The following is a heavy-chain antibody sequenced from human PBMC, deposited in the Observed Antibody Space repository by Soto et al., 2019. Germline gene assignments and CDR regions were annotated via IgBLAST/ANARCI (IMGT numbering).Heavy chain of an antibody. V-gene: IGHV3-48*04. J-gene: IGHJ6*03. CDR3: ARAYNCSWYYYYYMDV. Sequence: GGSLRLSCAASGFTFSSYSMNWVRQAPGKGLEWVSYISSSSSTIYYADSVKGRFTISRDNAKNSLYLQMNSLRAEDLSVYYCARAYNCSWYYYYYMDVWGKGTTVTVSS. D-gene: IGHD6-13*01. CDR2: ISSSSSTI. CDR1: GFTFSSYS.